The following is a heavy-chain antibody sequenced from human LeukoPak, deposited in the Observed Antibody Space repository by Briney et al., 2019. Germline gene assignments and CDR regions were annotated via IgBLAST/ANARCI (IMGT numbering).Heavy chain of an antibody. V-gene: IGHV3-21*01. CDR1: GFTFSSYS. J-gene: IGHJ4*02. D-gene: IGHD3-10*01. CDR2: ISSSSSYI. CDR3: AKDNGDRYFDY. Sequence: GGSLRLSCAASGFTFSSYSMNWVRQAPGKGLEWVSSISSSSSYIYYADSVKGRFTISRDNSKNTLYLQMNSLRVEDTAVYYCAKDNGDRYFDYWGQGTLVTVSS.